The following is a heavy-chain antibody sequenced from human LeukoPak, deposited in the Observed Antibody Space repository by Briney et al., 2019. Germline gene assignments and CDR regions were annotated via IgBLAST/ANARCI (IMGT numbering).Heavy chain of an antibody. Sequence: SETLSLTCTVSGGSVSSSGYYWGWIRQPPGKGLEWIGSIYYSGSTYYNPSLKSRVTISVDTSKNQFSLKLSSVTAADTAVYYCARGSYGGGYYYYYYMDVWGKGTTVTVSS. D-gene: IGHD3-16*01. CDR1: GGSVSSSGYY. J-gene: IGHJ6*03. V-gene: IGHV4-39*07. CDR3: ARGSYGGGYYYYYYMDV. CDR2: IYYSGST.